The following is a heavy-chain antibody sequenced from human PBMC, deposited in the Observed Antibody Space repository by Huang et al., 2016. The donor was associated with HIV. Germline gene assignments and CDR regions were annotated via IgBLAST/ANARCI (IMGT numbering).Heavy chain of an antibody. CDR3: ARGDYYDSSGYHPGYFDY. CDR1: GFILSNYG. D-gene: IGHD3-22*01. J-gene: IGHJ4*02. CDR2: IRNDGMKK. Sequence: VQLIESGGGVVQPGKSLRLSCATSGFILSNYGMHWVRKATGKGLKWVAFIRNDGMKKKYADSVRGRFTVGRDNGNNTLFLQMRSLGVDDTAVYYCARGDYYDSSGYHPGYFDYWGQGILVTVSS. V-gene: IGHV3-33*04.